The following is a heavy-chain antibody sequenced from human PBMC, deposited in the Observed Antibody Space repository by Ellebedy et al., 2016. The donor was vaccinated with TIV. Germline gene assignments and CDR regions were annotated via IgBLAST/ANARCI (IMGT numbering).Heavy chain of an antibody. CDR3: TRWLRPYFLDY. CDR1: GFTFSNYA. Sequence: GESLKLSCAASGFTFSNYAMSWVRQAPGKGLEWIGFIRGKGYGETTEFAASVKDRFTISRDDSKSTAYLQVSSLRPEDTAVYFCTRWLRPYFLDYWGQGTLVTVSS. V-gene: IGHV3-49*04. D-gene: IGHD5-12*01. CDR2: IRGKGYGETT. J-gene: IGHJ4*02.